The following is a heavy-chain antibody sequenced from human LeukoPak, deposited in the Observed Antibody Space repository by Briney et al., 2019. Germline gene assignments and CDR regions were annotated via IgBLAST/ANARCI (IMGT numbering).Heavy chain of an antibody. J-gene: IGHJ6*03. Sequence: SVKVSCKASGVSFSSYAITWVRQAPGQGLEWMGRIIPIFGTPTYAQKFQGRVTITADMGSSTAYLELTSLTSEDTARYFCAKQGAVRQDYYMDVWGSGTTVTVSS. D-gene: IGHD3-16*01. CDR2: IIPIFGTP. CDR3: AKQGAVRQDYYMDV. CDR1: GVSFSSYA. V-gene: IGHV1-69*06.